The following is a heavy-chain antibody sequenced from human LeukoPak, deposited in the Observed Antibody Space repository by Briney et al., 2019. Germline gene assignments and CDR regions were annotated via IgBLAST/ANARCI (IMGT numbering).Heavy chain of an antibody. J-gene: IGHJ3*02. D-gene: IGHD5-18*01. Sequence: GGSLRLSCAASGFSFNSYGMSWVRQAPGKGLDWVANIKQDGSEKDYVYAVKGRFTISRDKAKDSVYLEMNSLRAEDTAVYYCARARIGYTRYDAFGIWGQGTMVTVSS. V-gene: IGHV3-7*04. CDR2: IKQDGSEK. CDR1: GFSFNSYG. CDR3: ARARIGYTRYDAFGI.